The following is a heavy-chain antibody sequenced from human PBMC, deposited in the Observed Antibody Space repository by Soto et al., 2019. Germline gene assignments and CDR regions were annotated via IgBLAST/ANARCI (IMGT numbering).Heavy chain of an antibody. D-gene: IGHD1-7*01. CDR3: ARAGNYRFEY. Sequence: GGSLRLSCAASGFTFSSYAMSWVRQAPGKGLEWVSAISGSGGSTYYADSVKGRFTISRDNAKNTVYLQMNSLRAEDTAVYYCARAGNYRFEYWGQGTLVTVSS. J-gene: IGHJ4*02. CDR1: GFTFSSYA. V-gene: IGHV3-23*01. CDR2: ISGSGGST.